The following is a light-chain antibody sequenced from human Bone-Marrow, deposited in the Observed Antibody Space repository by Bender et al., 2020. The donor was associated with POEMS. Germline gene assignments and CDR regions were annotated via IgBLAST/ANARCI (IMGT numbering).Light chain of an antibody. CDR3: QAWDTYSVI. CDR2: QDT. V-gene: IGLV3-1*01. CDR1: DLGDKY. J-gene: IGLJ2*01. Sequence: SYEVTQPPSVSVSPGQTASITCSGDDLGDKYVAWYQQKPGQSPVLVIYQDTKRPSGIPERFSASTSGTTVTLTISGVQAEDEADYYCQAWDTYSVIFGGGTKLTVL.